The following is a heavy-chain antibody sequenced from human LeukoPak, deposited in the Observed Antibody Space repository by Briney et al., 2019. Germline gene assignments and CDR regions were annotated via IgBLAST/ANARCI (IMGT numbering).Heavy chain of an antibody. D-gene: IGHD4-11*01. V-gene: IGHV4-4*02. CDR3: ARAVTTSEWFDP. Sequence: SGTLSLTCAVSGGSIINSNWWSWVRQPPGKGLEWIGEIDHSGSTSYNPSLKSRVTISVDRSKNQFSLKLSSVTAADTAVYYCARAVTTSEWFDPWGQGTLVTVSS. CDR2: IDHSGST. CDR1: GGSIINSNW. J-gene: IGHJ5*02.